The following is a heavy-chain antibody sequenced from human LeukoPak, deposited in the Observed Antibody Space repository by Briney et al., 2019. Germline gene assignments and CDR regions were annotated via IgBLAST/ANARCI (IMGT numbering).Heavy chain of an antibody. CDR2: IKSKSDGGST. CDR3: TTDLTYDTSGYSHWLGP. CDR1: GFTFNNAW. V-gene: IGHV3-15*01. J-gene: IGHJ5*02. D-gene: IGHD3-22*01. Sequence: GGSLRLSCAASGFTFNNAWMSWVRQAPGKGLEWVGRIKSKSDGGSTDDAAHGKGRFTSSRDDSKNQLYPQMNSLKTEDTAVYYCTTDLTYDTSGYSHWLGPWGQGTLVTVSS.